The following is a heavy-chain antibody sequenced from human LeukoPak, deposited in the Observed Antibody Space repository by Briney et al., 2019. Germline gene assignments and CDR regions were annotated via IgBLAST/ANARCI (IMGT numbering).Heavy chain of an antibody. Sequence: GGSLRLSCAASGFTFSSYAMSWVRQAPGKGLGWVSAISGSGGSTYYADSVEGRFTISRDNSKNTLYLQMNSLRAEDTAVYYCAAYSGYGSYFDYWGQGTLVTVSS. D-gene: IGHD5-12*01. V-gene: IGHV3-23*01. J-gene: IGHJ4*02. CDR1: GFTFSSYA. CDR3: AAYSGYGSYFDY. CDR2: ISGSGGST.